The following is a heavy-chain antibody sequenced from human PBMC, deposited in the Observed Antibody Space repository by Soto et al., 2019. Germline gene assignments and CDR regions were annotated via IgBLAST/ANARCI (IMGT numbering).Heavy chain of an antibody. Sequence: GASVKVSCKASGYSFTTYAMHWVRQAPGQRLEWMGWINAGTGIAKYSQKFQDRVTISADESASTAYMELSSLRSEDTAVYYCARAHHYDFWSGYLGFDYWGQGTLVTVSS. V-gene: IGHV1-3*01. CDR3: ARAHHYDFWSGYLGFDY. CDR2: INAGTGIA. D-gene: IGHD3-3*01. J-gene: IGHJ4*02. CDR1: GYSFTTYA.